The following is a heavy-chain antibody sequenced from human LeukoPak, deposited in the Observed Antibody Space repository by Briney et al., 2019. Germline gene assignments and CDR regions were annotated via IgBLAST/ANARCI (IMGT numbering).Heavy chain of an antibody. CDR1: GLTFSSYS. J-gene: IGHJ5*02. V-gene: IGHV3-48*04. Sequence: PGGSLRLTCVASGLTFSSYSMNWVRQAPGKGLEWISYISSSSSTIYYADSVKGRFTISRDNAKNSLYLQMNSLGAEDTAVYYCASGKGHDFWSGYLSWFDPWGQGTLVTVSS. CDR3: ASGKGHDFWSGYLSWFDP. D-gene: IGHD3-3*01. CDR2: ISSSSSTI.